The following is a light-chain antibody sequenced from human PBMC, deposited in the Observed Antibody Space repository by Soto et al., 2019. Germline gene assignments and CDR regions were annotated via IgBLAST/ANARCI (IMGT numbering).Light chain of an antibody. CDR1: QSVSSSY. CDR3: QQYGTSPPIT. J-gene: IGKJ5*01. Sequence: EIVLTQSPGTLSLSPGERATLFCRASQSVSSSYLAWYQQKPGQAPRLLIYGASSRATGIPDRFSGSGSGTDFTLTITRLEPVDFAVYYCQQYGTSPPITFGQGTRLEIK. V-gene: IGKV3-20*01. CDR2: GAS.